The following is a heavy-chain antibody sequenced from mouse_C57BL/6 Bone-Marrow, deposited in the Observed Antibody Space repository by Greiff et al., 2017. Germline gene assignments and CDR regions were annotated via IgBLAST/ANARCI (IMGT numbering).Heavy chain of an antibody. J-gene: IGHJ2*01. Sequence: EVQLQQSGAELVRPGASVKLSCTASGFNIKDDYMHWVKQRPEQGLEWIGWIDPENGDTEYASKFQGKATITADTSSNTAYLQLSSLTSEDTAVYYCTTSFSRVVATDFAYWGQGTTLTVSS. CDR1: GFNIKDDY. CDR2: IDPENGDT. CDR3: TTSFSRVVATDFAY. D-gene: IGHD1-1*01. V-gene: IGHV14-4*01.